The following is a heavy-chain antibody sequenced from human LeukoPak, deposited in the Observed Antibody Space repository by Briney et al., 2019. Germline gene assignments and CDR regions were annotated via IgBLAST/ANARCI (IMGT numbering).Heavy chain of an antibody. D-gene: IGHD3-16*01. CDR1: GFAFSSST. CDR2: ISGTDDNT. Sequence: GGSLRLSCGASGFAFSSSTMSWVRQAPGKGLEWVSGISGTDDNTYYADSVKGRFTIFRDNSKDILYLYMSSLRAEDTAMYYCANHPGGSFDYWGQGTLVAVSS. V-gene: IGHV3-23*01. CDR3: ANHPGGSFDY. J-gene: IGHJ4*02.